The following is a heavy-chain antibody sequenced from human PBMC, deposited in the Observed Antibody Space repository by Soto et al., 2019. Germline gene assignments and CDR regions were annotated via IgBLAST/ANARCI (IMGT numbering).Heavy chain of an antibody. D-gene: IGHD5-18*01. CDR2: IYRGGGT. CDR3: ARRDDSETFDI. V-gene: IGHV3-53*01. Sequence: EVQLVESGGGLIQPGGSLRLICAASGLSVTANSMTWVRQAPGKGLEWLSIIYRGGGTYYADSLKGRAIISRDGSRNMVFLQMNSLTAEDAGVYYCARRDDSETFDIWGRGTAVNVSS. J-gene: IGHJ3*02. CDR1: GLSVTANS.